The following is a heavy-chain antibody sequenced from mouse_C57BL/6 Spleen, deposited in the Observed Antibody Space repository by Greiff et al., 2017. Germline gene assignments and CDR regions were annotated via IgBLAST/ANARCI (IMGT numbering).Heavy chain of an antibody. CDR2: IHPNSGST. V-gene: IGHV1-64*01. D-gene: IGHD2-12*01. Sequence: QVQLKQPGAELVKPGASVKLSCKASGYTFTSYWMHWVKQRPGQGLEWIGMIHPNSGSTNYNEKFKSKATLTVDKSSSTAYMQLSSLPSEDSAVYYCARAGNYIPYWGQGTTLTVSS. CDR3: ARAGNYIPY. CDR1: GYTFTSYW. J-gene: IGHJ2*01.